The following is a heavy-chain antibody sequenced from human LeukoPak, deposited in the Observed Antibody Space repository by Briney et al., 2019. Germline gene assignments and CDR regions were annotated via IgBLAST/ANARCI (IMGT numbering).Heavy chain of an antibody. J-gene: IGHJ3*01. V-gene: IGHV3-23*01. CDR2: INGGGDAT. CDR1: GFTFSSYS. D-gene: IGHD2-2*01. CDR3: ARCTASCYANAFDV. Sequence: GGSLRLSCAASGFTFSSYSMNWVRQAPGKGLEWVSAINGGGDATEYTDSVKGRFTISRDNSKNTLYLQMNSLRPEDTAVYYCARCTASCYANAFDVWGQGTLLTVSS.